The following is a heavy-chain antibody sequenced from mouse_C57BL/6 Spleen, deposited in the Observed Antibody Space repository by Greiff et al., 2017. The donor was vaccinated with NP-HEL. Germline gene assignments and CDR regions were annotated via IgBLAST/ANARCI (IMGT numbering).Heavy chain of an antibody. V-gene: IGHV1-82*01. J-gene: IGHJ4*01. CDR1: GYAFSSSW. Sequence: QVQLQQSGPELVKPGASVKISCKASGYAFSSSWMNWVKQRPGKGLEWIGRIYPGDGDTNYNGKFKGKATLTADKSSSTAYMQLSSLTSEDSAVYFCARSSIYYYGSSPYYYAMDYWGQGTSVTVSS. D-gene: IGHD1-1*01. CDR3: ARSSIYYYGSSPYYYAMDY. CDR2: IYPGDGDT.